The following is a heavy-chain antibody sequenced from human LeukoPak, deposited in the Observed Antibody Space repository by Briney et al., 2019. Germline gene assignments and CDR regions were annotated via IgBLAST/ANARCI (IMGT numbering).Heavy chain of an antibody. J-gene: IGHJ4*02. V-gene: IGHV3-23*01. CDR1: GVTVSSNY. Sequence: PGGSLRLSCAASGVTVSSNYMSWVRQAPGKGLEWVSSISGSGDNTYYAESVKGRFTISRDNSKNTLFLQMNSLRAEDTAVFYCAKRSGYTTGWFFDFWGQGTLVTVSS. CDR3: AKRSGYTTGWFFDF. D-gene: IGHD6-19*01. CDR2: ISGSGDNT.